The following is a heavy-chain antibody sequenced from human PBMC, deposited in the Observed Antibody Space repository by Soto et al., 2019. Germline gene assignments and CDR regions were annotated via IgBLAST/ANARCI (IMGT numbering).Heavy chain of an antibody. CDR1: GFTLSGYA. Sequence: EVQLAESGGGLAQPGGSLRLSCAASGFTLSGYAMDWVRQAPGKGLEYVSGISSNGVGTYYANSVQDRFTISRDNSKNTVYLQMVSLRPEDMALYYCARRARPDFYYMDVWGKGTTVTVSS. V-gene: IGHV3-64*01. J-gene: IGHJ6*03. D-gene: IGHD6-6*01. CDR2: ISSNGVGT. CDR3: ARRARPDFYYMDV.